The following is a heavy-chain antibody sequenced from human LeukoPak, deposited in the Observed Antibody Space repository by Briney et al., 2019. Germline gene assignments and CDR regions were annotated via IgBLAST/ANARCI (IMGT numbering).Heavy chain of an antibody. J-gene: IGHJ4*02. D-gene: IGHD1-14*01. V-gene: IGHV3-30*02. CDR1: GFTFSRFG. CDR3: PKEHRSYRADNHSEMEEHVY. CDR2: ILYDGSKK. Sequence: GGSLRLSCAASGFTFSRFGMHWVRQAPGKGLEWVAFILYDGSKKYYADSVKGRFTISRDNSRNTLYLQMNSQRDEDTAVYYCPKEHRSYRADNHSEMEEHVYWGEGTLVTVSS.